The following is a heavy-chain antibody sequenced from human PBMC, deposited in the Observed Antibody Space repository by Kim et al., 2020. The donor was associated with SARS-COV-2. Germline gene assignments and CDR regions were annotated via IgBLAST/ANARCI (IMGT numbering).Heavy chain of an antibody. CDR2: IIPIFGTA. CDR3: ARKTYYDFWSGPRSYYYYGMDV. Sequence: SVKVSCKASGGTFSSYAISWVRQAPGQGLEWMGGIIPIFGTANYAQKFQGRVTITADESTSTAYMELSSLRSEDTAVYYCARKTYYDFWSGPRSYYYYGMDVWGQGTTVTVSS. D-gene: IGHD3-3*01. CDR1: GGTFSSYA. V-gene: IGHV1-69*13. J-gene: IGHJ6*02.